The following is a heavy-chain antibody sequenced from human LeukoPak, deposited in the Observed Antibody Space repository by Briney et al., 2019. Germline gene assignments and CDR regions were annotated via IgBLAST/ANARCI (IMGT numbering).Heavy chain of an antibody. CDR3: AREPLVGATNFDY. CDR1: GYTFTDYY. Sequence: ASVKVSCKASGYTFTDYYMHWVRQAPGQGLQWMGYINPNSGGTNYAQKFLGRVTMTRDTSVSTVYMELSRLRSDDTAVHYCAREPLVGATNFDYWGQGTLVTVSS. V-gene: IGHV1-2*02. CDR2: INPNSGGT. J-gene: IGHJ4*02. D-gene: IGHD1-26*01.